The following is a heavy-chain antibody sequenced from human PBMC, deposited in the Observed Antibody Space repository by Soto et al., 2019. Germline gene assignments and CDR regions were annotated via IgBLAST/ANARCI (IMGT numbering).Heavy chain of an antibody. D-gene: IGHD5-18*01. CDR2: ISGSGGST. J-gene: IGHJ6*02. CDR1: GFTFSSYA. CDR3: AKGGYSYGYPYGMDV. Sequence: GGSLRLSCAASGFTFSSYAMSWVRQAPGKGLEWVSAISGSGGSTYYADSVKGRFTISRDNSKNTLYLQMNSLRAEDTAVYYCAKGGYSYGYPYGMDVWGQGTTVTVSS. V-gene: IGHV3-23*01.